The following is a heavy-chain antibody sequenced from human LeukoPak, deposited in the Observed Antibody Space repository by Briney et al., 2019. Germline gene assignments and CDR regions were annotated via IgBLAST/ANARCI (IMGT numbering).Heavy chain of an antibody. J-gene: IGHJ6*03. CDR1: GFTFSTYN. Sequence: PGGSLRLSCAASGFTFSTYNMNWVRQAPGKGLEWVSSISGSSSYIYYADSVKGRFSISRDNAKNSLYLQMNSLRAEDTAVYYCAREHSGYDFPGRDYYYMDVWGKGTTVTVSS. CDR2: ISGSSSYI. D-gene: IGHD5-12*01. V-gene: IGHV3-21*01. CDR3: AREHSGYDFPGRDYYYMDV.